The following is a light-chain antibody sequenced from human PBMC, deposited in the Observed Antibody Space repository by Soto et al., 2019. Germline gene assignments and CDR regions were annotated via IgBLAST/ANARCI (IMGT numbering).Light chain of an antibody. Sequence: QFALTQPASVSGSPGQSITISCTGTSSDVGGYNYVSWYQQHPGKAPKLMIYDVSNRPSGVSNCFSGSKSGNTASLTISGLQADDEADYYCSSYTSSSKGVFGGGTKLTVL. CDR1: SSDVGGYNY. CDR3: SSYTSSSKGV. J-gene: IGLJ3*02. CDR2: DVS. V-gene: IGLV2-14*01.